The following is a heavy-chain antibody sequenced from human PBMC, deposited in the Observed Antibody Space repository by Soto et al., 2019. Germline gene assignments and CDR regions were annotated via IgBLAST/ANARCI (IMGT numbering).Heavy chain of an antibody. V-gene: IGHV5-51*01. CDR3: ARAAAAGYGGVFFDY. D-gene: IGHD6-13*01. CDR1: GYSFTSYW. CDR2: IYPGDSDT. Sequence: GESLKISCKGSGYSFTSYWIGWVRQMPGKGLEWMGIIYPGDSDTRYSPSFQGQVTIPADKSISTAYLQWSSLKASDTAMYYCARAAAAGYGGVFFDYWGQGTLVTVSS. J-gene: IGHJ4*02.